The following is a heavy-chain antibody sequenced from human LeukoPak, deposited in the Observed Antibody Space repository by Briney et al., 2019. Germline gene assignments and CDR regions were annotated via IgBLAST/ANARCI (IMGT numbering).Heavy chain of an antibody. CDR3: ARGGRVRGALNWFDP. D-gene: IGHD3-10*01. Sequence: GESLKISCKGSGYSFTSYWIGWVRQMPGKGLEWMGIIYPGDSDTRYSPSFQGQVTISADKSISTAYLQWSSLKASDTAMYYCARGGRVRGALNWFDPWGQGTLVTVSS. CDR2: IYPGDSDT. CDR1: GYSFTSYW. V-gene: IGHV5-51*01. J-gene: IGHJ5*02.